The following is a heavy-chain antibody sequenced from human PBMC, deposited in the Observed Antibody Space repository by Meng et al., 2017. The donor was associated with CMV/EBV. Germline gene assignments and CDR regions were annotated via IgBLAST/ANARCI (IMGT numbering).Heavy chain of an antibody. V-gene: IGHV5-51*01. J-gene: IGHJ3*02. Sequence: GGSLRLSCKGSGYSFTGYWIGWVRQMPGKGLEWMGIIYPGDSDTRYSPSFQGQVTISADKSISTAYLQWSSLKASDTAMYYCASQGLNDYYDAGMGAFDIWGQGTMVTVSS. CDR2: IYPGDSDT. CDR1: GYSFTGYW. D-gene: IGHD3-10*01. CDR3: ASQGLNDYYDAGMGAFDI.